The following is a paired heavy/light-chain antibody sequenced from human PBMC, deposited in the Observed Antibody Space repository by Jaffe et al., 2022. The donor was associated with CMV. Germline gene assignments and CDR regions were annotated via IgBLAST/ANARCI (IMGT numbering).Heavy chain of an antibody. D-gene: IGHD7-27*01. CDR2: IKPDGRQT. J-gene: IGHJ3*02. Sequence: EVQLVESGGGLVQPGGSLRLSCAASDFPFATYWMNWVRQAPGKGLEWVADIKPDGRQTVYVDSVKGRFTISRDNAKNSLYLQMNSLRTEDTAVYYCAREGRLLGAFDMWGQGTMVTVSS. CDR1: DFPFATYW. V-gene: IGHV3-7*05. CDR3: AREGRLLGAFDM.
Light chain of an antibody. J-gene: IGKJ4*01. V-gene: IGKV4-1*01. CDR2: WAS. Sequence: DIVMTQSPDSLAVSLGERATINCKSSQNVLYNSNNKYYIAWYQQKPGRPPKLLIYWASTRQSGVPDRFSGSGSGTDFTLTISSLQAEDVAVYYCQQYYSSPQLTFGGGTKVEIK. CDR1: QNVLYNSNNKYY. CDR3: QQYYSSPQLT.